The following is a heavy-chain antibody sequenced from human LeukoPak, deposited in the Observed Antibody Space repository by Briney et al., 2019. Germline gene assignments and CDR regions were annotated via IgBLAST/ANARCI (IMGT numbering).Heavy chain of an antibody. V-gene: IGHV3-7*05. J-gene: IGHJ4*02. Sequence: GGSLRLSCAASGFTFSSYWMSWVRQAPGKGLEWVANIKQDGSEKYYADSVKGRFTISRDNAKNSLFLQMNSLRADDTAVYYCARGLESSGHRYFDSWGQGTLVTVSS. CDR1: GFTFSSYW. D-gene: IGHD3-3*01. CDR3: ARGLESSGHRYFDS. CDR2: IKQDGSEK.